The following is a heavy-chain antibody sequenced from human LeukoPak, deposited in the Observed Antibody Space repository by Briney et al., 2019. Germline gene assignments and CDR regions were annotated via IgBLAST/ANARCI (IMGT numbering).Heavy chain of an antibody. CDR3: VTPTGLRFGPYYYYGMDV. D-gene: IGHD3-3*01. Sequence: GASVKVSCKVSGYTLTELSMHWVRQAPGKGLEWMGGFDPEDGETIYAQKFQGRVTMTEDTSTDTAYMELSSLRSEDTAVYYCVTPTGLRFGPYYYYGMDVWGQGTTVTVSS. CDR2: FDPEDGET. V-gene: IGHV1-24*01. J-gene: IGHJ6*02. CDR1: GYTLTELS.